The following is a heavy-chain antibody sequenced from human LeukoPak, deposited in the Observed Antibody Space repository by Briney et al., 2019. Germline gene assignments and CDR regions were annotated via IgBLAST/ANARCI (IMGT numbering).Heavy chain of an antibody. Sequence: SETLSLTCTVSGYSISTGYYWGWIRQPPGKGLEWIGRIYHSGTTYYNPSLKSRVTISVDTSKNQFSLKLSSVTAADTAVYYCARQLYYYYDSSGYYYFDYWGQGTLVTVSS. V-gene: IGHV4-38-2*02. CDR1: GYSISTGYY. J-gene: IGHJ4*02. CDR3: ARQLYYYYDSSGYYYFDY. CDR2: IYHSGTT. D-gene: IGHD3-22*01.